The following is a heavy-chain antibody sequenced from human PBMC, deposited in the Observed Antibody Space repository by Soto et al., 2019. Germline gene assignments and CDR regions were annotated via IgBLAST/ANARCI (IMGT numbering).Heavy chain of an antibody. CDR1: GFTFSDYW. J-gene: IGHJ6*03. CDR3: ARDSHYNMDA. CDR2: IYSDGTST. Sequence: EVRMVESGGTLLQPGGSLRLSCAASGFTFSDYWMHWVRQAPGKGLQWVARIYSDGTSTIYADFAKGRFTISRDNAKNTLYLQMNSLRAEDSAVYYCARDSHYNMDAWGQGTTVTVSS. V-gene: IGHV3-74*01.